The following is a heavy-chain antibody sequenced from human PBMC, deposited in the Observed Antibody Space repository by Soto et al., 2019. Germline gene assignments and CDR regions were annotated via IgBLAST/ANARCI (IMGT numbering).Heavy chain of an antibody. V-gene: IGHV3-49*03. D-gene: IGHD3-22*01. CDR3: TRWDSSGYYRAPTDKDAFDI. CDR2: IRSKAYGGTT. CDR1: GFTFGEYA. Sequence: GGSLRLSCTASGFTFGEYAMSWFRQAPGKGLEWVGFIRSKAYGGTTEYAASVKGRFTISRDDSKSIAYLQMNSLKTEDTAVYYCTRWDSSGYYRAPTDKDAFDIWGQGTMVTVSS. J-gene: IGHJ3*02.